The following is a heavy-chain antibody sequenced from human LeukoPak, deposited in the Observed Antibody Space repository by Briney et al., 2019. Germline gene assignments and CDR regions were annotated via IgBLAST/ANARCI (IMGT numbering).Heavy chain of an antibody. Sequence: PSETLSLTCAVSGASISGTDWWSWVRQPPGKGLEWIGEIYHTGSTNYNPSLESRVTISVDKSKSHFSLKVTSVTAADTAIYYCARVVGNTNFDSWGQGALVTVSS. CDR2: IYHTGST. CDR3: ARVVGNTNFDS. V-gene: IGHV4-4*02. D-gene: IGHD2-21*01. J-gene: IGHJ4*02. CDR1: GASISGTDW.